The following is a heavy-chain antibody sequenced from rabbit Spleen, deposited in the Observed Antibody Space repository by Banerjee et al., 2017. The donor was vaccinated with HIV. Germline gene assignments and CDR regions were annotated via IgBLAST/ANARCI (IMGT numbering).Heavy chain of an antibody. CDR1: GVSFSISSY. D-gene: IGHD6-1*01. CDR2: IDAGSSST. Sequence: QSLEESGGDLVKPGASLTLTCTASGVSFSISSYMCWVRQAPGKGLEWIACIDAGSSSTYYANWAKGRFTVSKTSSTTVDLKMTSLTAADTATYFCARGGYAYALDLWGPGTLVTVS. V-gene: IGHV1S40*01. J-gene: IGHJ4*01. CDR3: ARGGYAYALDL.